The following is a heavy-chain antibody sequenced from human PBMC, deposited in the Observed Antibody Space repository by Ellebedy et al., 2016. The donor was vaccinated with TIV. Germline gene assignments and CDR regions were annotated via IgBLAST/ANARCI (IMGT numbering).Heavy chain of an antibody. J-gene: IGHJ3*02. CDR3: ARDPNWGTRAFDI. CDR2: INPSGGST. Sequence: ASVKVSCXASGYTFTSYYMHWVRQAPGQGLEWMGIINPSGGSTSYAQKFQGRVTMTRDTSTSTVYMELSSLRSEDTAVYYCARDPNWGTRAFDIWGQGTMVTVSS. CDR1: GYTFTSYY. D-gene: IGHD7-27*01. V-gene: IGHV1-46*03.